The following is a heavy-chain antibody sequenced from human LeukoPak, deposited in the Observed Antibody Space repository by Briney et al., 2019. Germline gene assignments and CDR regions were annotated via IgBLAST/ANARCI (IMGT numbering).Heavy chain of an antibody. D-gene: IGHD4-17*01. J-gene: IGHJ4*02. CDR1: GGSISSSSYY. V-gene: IGHV4-39*01. CDR2: IYYSGST. CDR3: ARLAVYGDYDY. Sequence: SETLSLTCTVSGGSISSSSYYWGWIRQPPGKGLVWIGSIYYSGSTYYNPSLKSRVTISVDTPKNQFSLKLSSVTAADTAVYYCARLAVYGDYDYWGQGTLVTVSS.